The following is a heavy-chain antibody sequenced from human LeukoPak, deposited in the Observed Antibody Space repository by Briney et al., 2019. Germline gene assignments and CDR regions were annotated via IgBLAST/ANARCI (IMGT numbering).Heavy chain of an antibody. V-gene: IGHV4-30-4*01. J-gene: IGHJ5*02. Sequence: SQTLSLTCTVSGGCISSGDYYWSWIRQPPGKGLEWIAYMYYSGSTYYNPSLKSRVTMSADTSKNQLSLKLSSVTAADTVVYYCARPYYYDSRIDPWGQGILVTVSS. CDR1: GGCISSGDYY. D-gene: IGHD3-22*01. CDR2: MYYSGST. CDR3: ARPYYYDSRIDP.